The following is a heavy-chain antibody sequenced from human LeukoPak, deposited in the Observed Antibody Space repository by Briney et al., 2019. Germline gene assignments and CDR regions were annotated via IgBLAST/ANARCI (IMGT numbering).Heavy chain of an antibody. CDR1: GFTFSDYY. Sequence: GGSLRLSCAASGFTFSDYYMSWIRQAPGKGLEWVSYISSSSSTIYYADSVKGRFTISRDNAKNSLYLQMNSLRAEDTAVYYCARGPTEGVSYYYYYMDVWGKGTTVTISS. CDR3: ARGPTEGVSYYYYYMDV. CDR2: ISSSSSTI. J-gene: IGHJ6*03. V-gene: IGHV3-11*01. D-gene: IGHD2-21*01.